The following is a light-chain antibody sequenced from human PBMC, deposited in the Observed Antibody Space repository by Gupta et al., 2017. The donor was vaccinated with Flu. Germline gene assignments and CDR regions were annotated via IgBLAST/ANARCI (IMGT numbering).Light chain of an antibody. CDR2: DGH. Sequence: DIQMTQHPSSLSASVGDRVTITFRTSQSVSIYLNWYQQKPGKTPKLPIYDGHSFQSGVPSRFRGSGSGTXFTLTIXSLQPEDFATYFCQQNYNDPHSFGXGTKVEIK. V-gene: IGKV1-39*01. CDR3: QQNYNDPHS. CDR1: QSVSIY. J-gene: IGKJ2*03.